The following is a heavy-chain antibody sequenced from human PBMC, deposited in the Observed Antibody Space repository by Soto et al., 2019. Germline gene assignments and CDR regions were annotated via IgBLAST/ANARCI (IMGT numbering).Heavy chain of an antibody. J-gene: IGHJ4*02. D-gene: IGHD3-10*01. CDR3: ARVTMVRGVKGPFDY. CDR2: ISSSGSNI. V-gene: IGHV3-48*03. Sequence: EVQLVESGGGLVQPGGSLRLSCAASGFTFSSYEMNWVRQAPGKGLEWVSYISSSGSNIYYADSVKGRFTISRDNDKNSLYLQMNSLRAEDTAVYYCARVTMVRGVKGPFDYWGQGTLVTVSS. CDR1: GFTFSSYE.